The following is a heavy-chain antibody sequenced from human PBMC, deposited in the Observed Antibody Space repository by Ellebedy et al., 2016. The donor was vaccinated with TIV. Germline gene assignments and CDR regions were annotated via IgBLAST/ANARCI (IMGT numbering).Heavy chain of an antibody. CDR3: ARGITGPVDLGY. D-gene: IGHD1-1*01. J-gene: IGHJ4*02. V-gene: IGHV1-18*04. CDR2: INTYNGNT. Sequence: AVSVKVSCKASGHTFTSDGFGWVRQAPGQGLEWMGWINTYNGNTNYAKSFQGRVTMTTDTSTNTAYLDLRSLRPDDTAVYYCARGITGPVDLGYWGQGTLVTVSS. CDR1: GHTFTSDG.